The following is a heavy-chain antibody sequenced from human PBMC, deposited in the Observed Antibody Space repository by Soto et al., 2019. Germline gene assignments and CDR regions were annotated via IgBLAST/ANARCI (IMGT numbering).Heavy chain of an antibody. J-gene: IGHJ6*02. D-gene: IGHD6-13*01. CDR1: GFTFSSYA. CDR3: ARVSAAAGPYYYYYGMDV. CDR2: ISGSGGST. V-gene: IGHV3-23*01. Sequence: PGGSLRLSCAASGFTFSSYAMSWVRQAPGKGLEWVSAISGSGGSTYYADSVKGRFTISRDNSKNTLYLQMNSLRAEDTAVFYCARVSAAAGPYYYYYGMDVWGQGTTVTVSS.